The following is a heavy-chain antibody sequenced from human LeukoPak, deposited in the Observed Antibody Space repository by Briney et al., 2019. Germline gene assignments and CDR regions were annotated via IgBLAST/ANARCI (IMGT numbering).Heavy chain of an antibody. CDR2: IDSGSDDI. D-gene: IGHD5-18*01. V-gene: IGHV3-21*05. CDR3: ARDTYRPQLIDS. CDR1: GFSFSLYA. J-gene: IGHJ4*02. Sequence: PGGSLRLSCAASGFSFSLYAMNWDRQAPGKGLEWISYIDSGSDDILHADSVRGRFAISRDNAKNTLYLEMNSLRAEDTAVYYCARDTYRPQLIDSWGQGTLVTVSS.